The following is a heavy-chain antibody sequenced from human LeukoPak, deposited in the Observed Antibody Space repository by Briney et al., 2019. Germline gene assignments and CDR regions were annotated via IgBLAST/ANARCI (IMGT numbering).Heavy chain of an antibody. V-gene: IGHV1-3*01. Sequence: ASVKVSCKASGYTFTSYAMHWVRQAPGQRLEWMGWINAGNGNTKYSQKFQGRVTMTRDTSTSTVYMELSSLRSEDTAVYYCARGGGYQLLKYNWFDPWGQGTLVTVSS. J-gene: IGHJ5*02. CDR1: GYTFTSYA. CDR3: ARGGGYQLLKYNWFDP. D-gene: IGHD2-2*01. CDR2: INAGNGNT.